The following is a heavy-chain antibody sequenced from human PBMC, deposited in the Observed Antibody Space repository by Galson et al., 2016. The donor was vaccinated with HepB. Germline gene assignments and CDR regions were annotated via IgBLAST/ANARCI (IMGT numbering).Heavy chain of an antibody. Sequence: SETLSLTCSVSGGSISTFYWSWIRQTPEKGLPWIGNIFNTGSTYCNPSLKSRLTISVDTSKNQFSLKLNSVTAADTAIYYCAREGAVALTRIDPWGQGILVTVSS. V-gene: IGHV4-59*01. J-gene: IGHJ5*02. CDR1: GGSISTFY. CDR3: AREGAVALTRIDP. CDR2: IFNTGST. D-gene: IGHD6-19*01.